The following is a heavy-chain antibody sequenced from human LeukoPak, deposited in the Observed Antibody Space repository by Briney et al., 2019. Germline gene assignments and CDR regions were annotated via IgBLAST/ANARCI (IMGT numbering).Heavy chain of an antibody. D-gene: IGHD6-19*01. CDR2: IKQDGSEK. V-gene: IGHV3-7*01. Sequence: GGSLRLSCAASGFTFSSYWMSWVRQAPGKGLEWVANIKQDGSEKYYVDSVKGRFTISRDNAKNSLYLQMNSLRAEDTAVYYCARHLWLAQHTYYYYYMDVWGKGTTVTVSS. CDR3: ARHLWLAQHTYYYYYMDV. J-gene: IGHJ6*03. CDR1: GFTFSSYW.